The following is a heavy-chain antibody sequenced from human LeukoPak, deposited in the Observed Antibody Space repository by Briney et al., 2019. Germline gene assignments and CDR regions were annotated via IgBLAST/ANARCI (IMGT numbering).Heavy chain of an antibody. Sequence: GGSLRLSCAASGFTFSTYTMNWVRQAPGKGLEWVSSISSSSSYIYYADSVKGRFTISRDNAKNSLYLQMNSLRAEDTAVYYCARVTDDSYYMDVWGKGTTVTVSS. J-gene: IGHJ6*03. D-gene: IGHD1-20*01. V-gene: IGHV3-21*01. CDR1: GFTFSTYT. CDR3: ARVTDDSYYMDV. CDR2: ISSSSSYI.